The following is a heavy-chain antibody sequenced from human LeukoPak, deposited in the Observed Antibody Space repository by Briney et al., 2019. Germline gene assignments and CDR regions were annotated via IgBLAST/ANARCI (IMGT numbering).Heavy chain of an antibody. CDR2: ISPSGGST. V-gene: IGHV1-46*01. Sequence: GASVKVSCKASGYTFTSYYIYWMRQAPGQGLEWMGIISPSGGSTSYPQKFQGRVTITTDESTSTAYMELSSLRSEDTAVYYCARDLRIFGVVFDPWGQGTLVTVSS. CDR3: ARDLRIFGVVFDP. D-gene: IGHD3-3*01. J-gene: IGHJ5*02. CDR1: GYTFTSYY.